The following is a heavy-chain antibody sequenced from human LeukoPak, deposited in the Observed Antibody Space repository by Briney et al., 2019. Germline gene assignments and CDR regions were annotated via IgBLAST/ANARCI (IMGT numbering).Heavy chain of an antibody. CDR1: SGSISSYY. CDR3: ARAVISFGAAVAKGFDC. D-gene: IGHD3-16*01. CDR2: IFYSGST. J-gene: IGHJ4*02. Sequence: SETLSLTCTVSSGSISSYYWSWIRQPPGKGLEWIGYIFYSGSTNYNPSLKSRVTMSLDTSKNQFSLKPSSVTAADTALYYCARAVISFGAAVAKGFDCWGQGTLVTVSS. V-gene: IGHV4-59*01.